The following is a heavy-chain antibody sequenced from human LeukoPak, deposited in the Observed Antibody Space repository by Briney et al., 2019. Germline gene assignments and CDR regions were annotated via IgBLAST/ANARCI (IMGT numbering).Heavy chain of an antibody. V-gene: IGHV4-4*07. CDR2: INTSGST. D-gene: IGHD5-12*01. CDR1: GVSISTYY. CDR3: ARGRLRGLVASITDYMDV. Sequence: SETLSLTCTVSGVSISTYYWSWIRQRAGKGLEWIGRINTSGSTKYNPSLNSRVTMSIDKTKNQLSLKVTSVTAADTAVYFCARGRLRGLVASITDYMDVWGKGTTVTVSS. J-gene: IGHJ6*03.